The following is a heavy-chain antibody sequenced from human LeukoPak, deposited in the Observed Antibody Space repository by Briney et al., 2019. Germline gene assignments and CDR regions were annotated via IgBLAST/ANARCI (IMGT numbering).Heavy chain of an antibody. Sequence: GRSLRLSCAASGFTFSSYGMHWVCQAPGKGLEWVSSISSSSSYIYYADSVKGRFTISRDNAKNSLYLQMNSLRAEDTAVYYCARDLGIAARLRGIDYWGQGTLVTVSS. CDR1: GFTFSSYG. CDR2: ISSSSSYI. J-gene: IGHJ4*02. D-gene: IGHD6-6*01. CDR3: ARDLGIAARLRGIDY. V-gene: IGHV3-21*01.